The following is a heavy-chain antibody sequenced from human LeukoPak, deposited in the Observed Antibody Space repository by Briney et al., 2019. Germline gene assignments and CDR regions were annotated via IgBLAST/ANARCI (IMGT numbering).Heavy chain of an antibody. CDR3: ARYGSSAYYYYYYMDA. D-gene: IGHD6-6*01. J-gene: IGHJ6*03. CDR1: GFTVSSNY. CDR2: IYSGGST. V-gene: IGHV3-53*01. Sequence: GGSLRLSCAASGFTVSSNYMSWVRQAPGKGLERVSVIYSGGSTYYADSVKGRFTISRDNSKNTLYLQMNSLRAEDTAVYYCARYGSSAYYYYYYMDAWGKGTTVTVSS.